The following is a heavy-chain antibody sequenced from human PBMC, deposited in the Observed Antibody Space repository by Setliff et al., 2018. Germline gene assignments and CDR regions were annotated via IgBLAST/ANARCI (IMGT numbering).Heavy chain of an antibody. D-gene: IGHD6-13*01. J-gene: IGHJ4*02. CDR2: INPNSGGT. Sequence: GASVKVSCKASGYTFTGYYMHWVRQAPGQGLEWMGWINPNSGGTNYAQKFQGRVTMTRDTSTSTAYMELSRLRSDDTAVYYCARGEAPRYSSSSSFDYWGQGTLVTVSS. CDR1: GYTFTGYY. V-gene: IGHV1-2*02. CDR3: ARGEAPRYSSSSSFDY.